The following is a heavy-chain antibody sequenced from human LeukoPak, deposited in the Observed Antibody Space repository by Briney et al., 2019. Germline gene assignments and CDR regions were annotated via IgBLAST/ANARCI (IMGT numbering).Heavy chain of an antibody. Sequence: SETLSLTCAVYGGSFSGDYWSWIRQPPGTGLEWIGEINHSGSTNYNPSLKSRVTISVDTSKNQFSLKLSSVTAADTAVYYCARGLSGSYSGNWFDPWGQGTLVTVSS. CDR1: GGSFSGDY. V-gene: IGHV4-34*01. J-gene: IGHJ5*02. D-gene: IGHD3-10*01. CDR2: INHSGST. CDR3: ARGLSGSYSGNWFDP.